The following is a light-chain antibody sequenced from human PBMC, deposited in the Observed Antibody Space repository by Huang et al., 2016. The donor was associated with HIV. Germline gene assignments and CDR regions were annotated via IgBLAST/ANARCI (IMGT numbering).Light chain of an antibody. CDR3: QQYNNWPRT. CDR2: GAS. V-gene: IGKV3-15*01. J-gene: IGKJ1*01. Sequence: EIVMRQSPATLSASPGERVTLSCTASRSVSSNLAWSQQKPGQGPRRLIYGASTRATGIPARVSGSGSGTEFTLTISSLQSEDFAVYYCQQYNNWPRTFGQGTKVEIK. CDR1: RSVSSN.